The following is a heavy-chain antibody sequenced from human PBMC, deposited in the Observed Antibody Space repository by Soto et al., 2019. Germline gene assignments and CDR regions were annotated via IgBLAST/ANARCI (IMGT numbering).Heavy chain of an antibody. CDR3: AMAAYYYDRGGYWHQED. CDR2: IGPSSGDT. J-gene: IGHJ4*01. CDR1: GYTFTKYC. Sequence: GAPVMFSCKASGYTFTKYCLHWVRQAPGHGLECVGIIGPSSGDTTNAQSFQGRLILTRDTSTSTVYVELSSLTSDDTPVCYGAMAAYYYDRGGYWHQEDWGQGTQVTVSS. D-gene: IGHD3-22*01. V-gene: IGHV1-46*03.